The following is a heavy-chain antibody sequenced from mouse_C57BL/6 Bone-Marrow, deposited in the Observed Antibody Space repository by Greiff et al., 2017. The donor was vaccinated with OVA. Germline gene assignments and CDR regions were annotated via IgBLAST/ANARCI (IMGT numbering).Heavy chain of an antibody. CDR3: ARQDYGSSYGLAY. Sequence: EVMLVESGGGLVQPGGSLKLSCAASGFTFSDYGMAWVRQAPRKGPEWVAFISNLAYSIYYADTVTGRFTISRKNAKNTLYLEMSILSAEDTAMYYCARQDYGSSYGLAYWGQGTLVTVSA. D-gene: IGHD1-1*01. CDR2: ISNLAYSI. V-gene: IGHV5-15*01. J-gene: IGHJ3*01. CDR1: GFTFSDYG.